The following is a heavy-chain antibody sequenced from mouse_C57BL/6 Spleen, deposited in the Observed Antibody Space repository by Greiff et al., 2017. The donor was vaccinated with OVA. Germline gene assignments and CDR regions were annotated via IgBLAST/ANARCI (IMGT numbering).Heavy chain of an antibody. CDR1: GFTFSSYA. Sequence: EVKLVESGGGLVKPGGSLKLSCAASGFTFSSYAMSWVRQTPEKRLEWVATISDGGSYTYYPDNVKGRFTISRDNAKNNLYLQMSHLKSEDTAMYYCANDYDWYFDVWGTGTTVTVSS. CDR3: ANDYDWYFDV. V-gene: IGHV5-4*03. J-gene: IGHJ1*03. D-gene: IGHD2-4*01. CDR2: ISDGGSYT.